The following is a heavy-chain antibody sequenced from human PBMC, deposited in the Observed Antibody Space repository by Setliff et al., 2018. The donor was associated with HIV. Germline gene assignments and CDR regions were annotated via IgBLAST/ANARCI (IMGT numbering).Heavy chain of an antibody. CDR3: ARDYVWGRRAFDI. V-gene: IGHV3-7*01. J-gene: IGHJ3*02. CDR2: IKPDGSEK. Sequence: GGSLRLSCAASGFTFSNYWMSWVRQTPGKGLEWVANIKPDGSEKYYVDSVKGGFTISRDNAENSLYLQMNSLRAEDTAVYYCARDYVWGRRAFDIWGPGTMVTVSS. D-gene: IGHD3-16*01. CDR1: GFTFSNYW.